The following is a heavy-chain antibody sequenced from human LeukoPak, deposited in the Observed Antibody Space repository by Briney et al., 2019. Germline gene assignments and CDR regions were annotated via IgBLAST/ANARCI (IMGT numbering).Heavy chain of an antibody. CDR3: ARMRDSSYYYYYGMDV. CDR1: GYTFTSYD. V-gene: IGHV1-8*01. D-gene: IGHD2-15*01. J-gene: IGHJ6*02. CDR2: MNPNSGNT. Sequence: ASVKVSCKASGYTFTSYDINWVRQATGQGHEWMGWMNPNSGNTGYAQKFQGRVTMTRYTSISTAYMELSSLRSEDTAVYYCARMRDSSYYYYYGMDVWGQGTTVTVSS.